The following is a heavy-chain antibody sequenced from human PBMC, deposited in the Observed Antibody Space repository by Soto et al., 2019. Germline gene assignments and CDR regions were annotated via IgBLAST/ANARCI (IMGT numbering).Heavy chain of an antibody. CDR3: TGEVASGY. Sequence: QVQLVESGGGVVQPGRSLRLSRAVSGFTVSSYGMHWVRQAPGKGLEWVAVISRDGGTKFYADSVKGRFTISKDNSRNTLFLEMNSVRGDDMAVYYCTGEVASGYWGQGTLVTVSS. J-gene: IGHJ4*02. CDR1: GFTVSSYG. CDR2: ISRDGGTK. D-gene: IGHD2-8*02. V-gene: IGHV3-30*03.